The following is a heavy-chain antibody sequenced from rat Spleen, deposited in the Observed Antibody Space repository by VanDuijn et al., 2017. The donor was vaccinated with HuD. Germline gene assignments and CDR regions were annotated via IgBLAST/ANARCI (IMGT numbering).Heavy chain of an antibody. D-gene: IGHD1-9*01. Sequence: EVQLVESGGGLVQPGRSLKLSCEVSGFTLSDYNMAWVRQAPKKGLEWVASISYEGETAYYGDSVKGRFTISRDNSKNTLLLQMDSLRSEDTATYYCARRHYGYTDYFDYWGQGVMVTVSS. CDR3: ARRHYGYTDYFDY. CDR1: GFTLSDYN. J-gene: IGHJ2*01. V-gene: IGHV5-22*01. CDR2: ISYEGETA.